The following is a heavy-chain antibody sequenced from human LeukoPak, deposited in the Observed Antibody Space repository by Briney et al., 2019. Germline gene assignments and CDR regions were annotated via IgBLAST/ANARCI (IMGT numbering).Heavy chain of an antibody. D-gene: IGHD3-10*01. Sequence: GASVKVSCKASGGTFSSYAISWVRQAPGQGLEWMGGIIPIFGTANYAQKFQGRVTITADKSTSTAYMELSSLRSEDTAVYYCARGGYYYGSGSFIWSVHSFDYWGQGTLVTVSS. CDR3: ARGGYYYGSGSFIWSVHSFDY. CDR2: IIPIFGTA. V-gene: IGHV1-69*06. CDR1: GGTFSSYA. J-gene: IGHJ4*02.